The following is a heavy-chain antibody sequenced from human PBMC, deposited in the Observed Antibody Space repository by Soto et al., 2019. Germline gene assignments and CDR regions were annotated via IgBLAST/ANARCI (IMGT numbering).Heavy chain of an antibody. D-gene: IGHD4-17*01. V-gene: IGHV4-4*02. CDR3: ATSAIYFYGGIDY. CDR1: GGSISSTNW. J-gene: IGHJ4*02. Sequence: LSLTCAVSGGSISSTNWWSWVRQPPGKGLEWVGEIYRSGSTNYNPSLKSRVAISVDTSKNKFSLKLTSVTAADTAVYYCATSAIYFYGGIDYWGPGTLVTFSS. CDR2: IYRSGST.